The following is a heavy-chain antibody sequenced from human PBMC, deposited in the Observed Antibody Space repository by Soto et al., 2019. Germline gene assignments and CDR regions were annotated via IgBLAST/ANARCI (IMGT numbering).Heavy chain of an antibody. J-gene: IGHJ4*02. D-gene: IGHD2-8*02. CDR1: GASITGSFF. Sequence: ETLSLTCTVSGASITGSFFWSWIRQPAGKGLEWIGRFSPSGTTNYNPSLRSRVTMSADVSKNQFSLRLTSVTAADTALYYCARGMTPPGAPAWYYFDSWGQGTLVTVSS. CDR3: ARGMTPPGAPAWYYFDS. V-gene: IGHV4-4*07. CDR2: FSPSGTT.